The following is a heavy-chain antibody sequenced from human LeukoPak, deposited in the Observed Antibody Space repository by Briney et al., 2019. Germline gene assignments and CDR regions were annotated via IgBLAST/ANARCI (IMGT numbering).Heavy chain of an antibody. V-gene: IGHV4-4*07. Sequence: SETLSLTCTVSGGSISSYYWSWIRRPAGKGLEWIGRIYTSGSTNYNPSLKSRVTISVDTSKNQFSLKLSSVTAADTAVYYCARVGETGGNSGGWFDPWGQGTLVTVSS. CDR1: GGSISSYY. D-gene: IGHD4-23*01. CDR2: IYTSGST. J-gene: IGHJ5*02. CDR3: ARVGETGGNSGGWFDP.